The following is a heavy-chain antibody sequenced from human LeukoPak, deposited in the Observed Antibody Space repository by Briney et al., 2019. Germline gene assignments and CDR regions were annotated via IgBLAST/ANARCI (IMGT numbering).Heavy chain of an antibody. J-gene: IGHJ4*02. D-gene: IGHD5-24*01. CDR1: GGSISSYY. V-gene: IGHV4-59*01. Sequence: PSETLSLTCTVSGGSISSYYLSWIRQPPGKGLEWIGYIYYSGSTNYNPSLKSRVTISVDTSKNQFSLKLSSVTAADTAVYYCASETVPSKMATIRYFDYWGQGTLVTVSS. CDR2: IYYSGST. CDR3: ASETVPSKMATIRYFDY.